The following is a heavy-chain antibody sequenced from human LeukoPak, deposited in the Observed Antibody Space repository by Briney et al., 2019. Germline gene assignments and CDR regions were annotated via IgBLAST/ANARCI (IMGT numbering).Heavy chain of an antibody. CDR2: ISPSGGST. CDR1: GYTFTNYN. Sequence: ASVKVSCKASGYTFTNYNIHWVRQAPGQGLEWMGIISPSGGSTSCAQKFQGRVTMTRDTSTSTVYMELSSLRSEDTAVYYCTRTYYYDSSGYYYGRDAFDIWGQGTMVTVSS. V-gene: IGHV1-46*01. D-gene: IGHD3-22*01. J-gene: IGHJ3*02. CDR3: TRTYYYDSSGYYYGRDAFDI.